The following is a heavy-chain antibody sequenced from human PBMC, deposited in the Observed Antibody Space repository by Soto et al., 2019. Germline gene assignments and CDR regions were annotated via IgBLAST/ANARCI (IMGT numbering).Heavy chain of an antibody. CDR2: ISGSGGST. J-gene: IGHJ5*02. CDR1: GFTFSSYA. V-gene: IGHV3-23*01. CDR3: AKDGGNYDFWSGYYMGNWFDP. Sequence: GGSLRLSCAASGFTFSSYAMSWVRQAPGKGLEWVSAISGSGGSTYYADSVKGRFTISRDNSKNTLYLQMNSLRAEDTAVYYCAKDGGNYDFWSGYYMGNWFDPWGQGTLVTVSS. D-gene: IGHD3-3*01.